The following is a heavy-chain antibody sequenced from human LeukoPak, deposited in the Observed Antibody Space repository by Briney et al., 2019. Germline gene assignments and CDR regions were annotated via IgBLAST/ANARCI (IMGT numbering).Heavy chain of an antibody. CDR3: AREDASGGMDV. Sequence: GGSLRLSCATSGFTFDDYAMHWVRQAPGKGLEWVSGITWNSATIVYADSVRGRFTISRDNAKNSLYLQMNSLRAEDTAVYYCAREDASGGMDVWGQGTTVTVSS. CDR2: ITWNSATI. CDR1: GFTFDDYA. D-gene: IGHD1-1*01. J-gene: IGHJ6*02. V-gene: IGHV3-9*01.